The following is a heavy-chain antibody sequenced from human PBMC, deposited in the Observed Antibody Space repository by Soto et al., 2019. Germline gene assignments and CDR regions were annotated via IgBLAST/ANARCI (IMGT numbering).Heavy chain of an antibody. CDR3: AKDGPFDSWYFDL. CDR1: GFTFSSYG. J-gene: IGHJ2*01. CDR2: ISYDGSNK. V-gene: IGHV3-30*18. Sequence: QVQLVESGGGVVQPGRSLRLSCAASGFTFSSYGMHWVRQAPGKGLEWVAVISYDGSNKYYADSVKGRFTISRDNSKNTLYLKRNTRRAEDTAVYYCAKDGPFDSWYFDLWGRGTLVTVSS.